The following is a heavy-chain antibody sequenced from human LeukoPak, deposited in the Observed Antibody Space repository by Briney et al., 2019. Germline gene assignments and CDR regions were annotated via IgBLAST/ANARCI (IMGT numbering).Heavy chain of an antibody. CDR1: GGSIRSSSHY. CDR2: IYYSGST. CDR3: ARHGVAVAGRVDYFDY. D-gene: IGHD6-19*01. J-gene: IGHJ4*02. Sequence: SETLSLTCAVSGGSIRSSSHYWGWVRQTPGKGLEWIGSIYYSGSTWYNPSLKTRVTMSVDTSKNQFSLKLSSVTAADTAVYYCARHGVAVAGRVDYFDYWGQGTLVTVSS. V-gene: IGHV4-39*01.